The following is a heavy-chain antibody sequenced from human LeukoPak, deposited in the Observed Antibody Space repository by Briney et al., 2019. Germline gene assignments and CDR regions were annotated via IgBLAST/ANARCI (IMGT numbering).Heavy chain of an antibody. CDR2: IYYSGST. Sequence: SETLSLTCTVSGGSISSSSYYWGWLRQPPGKGLEWIGSIYYSGSTYYNPSLKSRVTISVDTSKNQFSLKLSSVTAADTAVYYCARHSSSTSCYFLPWGQGTLVTVSS. V-gene: IGHV4-39*01. CDR3: ARHSSSTSCYFLP. J-gene: IGHJ5*02. D-gene: IGHD2-2*01. CDR1: GGSISSSSYY.